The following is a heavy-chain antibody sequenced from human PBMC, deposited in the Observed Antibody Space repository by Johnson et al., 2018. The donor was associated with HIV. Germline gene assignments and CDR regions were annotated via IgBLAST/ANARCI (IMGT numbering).Heavy chain of an antibody. D-gene: IGHD6-13*01. CDR2: ISWNSGSI. J-gene: IGHJ3*02. Sequence: VQLVESGGGLVQPGRSLRLSCAASGFTFDDYAMHWVRQAPGKGLEWVSGISWNSGSIGYADSVKGRFTISRDNAKNSLYLQMNSLRAEDTALYYWAKGKIAAAGDAFDIWGQGTMVTVSS. CDR1: GFTFDDYA. V-gene: IGHV3-9*01. CDR3: AKGKIAAAGDAFDI.